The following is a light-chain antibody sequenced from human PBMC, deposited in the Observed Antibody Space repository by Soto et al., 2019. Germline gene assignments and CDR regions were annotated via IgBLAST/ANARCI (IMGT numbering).Light chain of an antibody. Sequence: IHMTHSPSSLSASVGDRVAITCRAIQNIRNYLNWYQQKPGKAPRVLIYGAASLQSGVPSRFSGSGSGTNYSLTINSLQPEDYATYYCQQSYNIQALTFGGGTKVDIK. J-gene: IGKJ4*01. CDR3: QQSYNIQALT. V-gene: IGKV1-39*01. CDR2: GAA. CDR1: QNIRNY.